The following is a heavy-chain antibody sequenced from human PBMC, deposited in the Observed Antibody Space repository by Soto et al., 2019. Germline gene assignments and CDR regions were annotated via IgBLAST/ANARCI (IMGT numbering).Heavy chain of an antibody. D-gene: IGHD2-21*02. Sequence: QVQLVQSGAEVKKPGSSVKVSCKASGGTFSSYTISWVRQAPGQGLEWMGRIIPILGIANYAQKFQGRVTITADKSPSTDYMELSSLRSEDTAVYYCARDGYCGGDCYRYSYYGMDVWGQGTTVTVSS. CDR2: IIPILGIA. J-gene: IGHJ6*02. CDR1: GGTFSSYT. V-gene: IGHV1-69*08. CDR3: ARDGYCGGDCYRYSYYGMDV.